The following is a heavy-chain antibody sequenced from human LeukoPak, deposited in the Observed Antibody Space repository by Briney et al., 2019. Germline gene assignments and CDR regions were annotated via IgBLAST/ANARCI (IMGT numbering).Heavy chain of an antibody. D-gene: IGHD3-22*01. V-gene: IGHV1-69*13. CDR1: GGTFSSYA. CDR3: ARDALVYDSSGYYYVRLGY. Sequence: SVKVSCKASGGTFSSYAISWVRQAPGQGLEWMGGIIPIFGTANYAQKFQGRVTITADESTSTAYVELSSLRSEDTAVYYCARDALVYDSSGYYYVRLGYWGQGTLVTVSS. CDR2: IIPIFGTA. J-gene: IGHJ4*02.